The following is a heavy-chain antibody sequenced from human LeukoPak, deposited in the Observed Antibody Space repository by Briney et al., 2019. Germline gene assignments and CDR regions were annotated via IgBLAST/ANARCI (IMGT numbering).Heavy chain of an antibody. CDR3: ASRVPHLYYYDSSGSPDAFDI. CDR2: INSDGSST. CDR1: GFTFSSYW. J-gene: IGHJ3*02. V-gene: IGHV3-74*01. Sequence: GGSLRLSCAASGFTFSSYWMHWVRQAPGKGLVWVSRINSDGSSTSYADSVKGRFTISRDNAKNSLYLQMNSLRAEDTAVYYCASRVPHLYYYDSSGSPDAFDIWGQGTMVTVSS. D-gene: IGHD3-22*01.